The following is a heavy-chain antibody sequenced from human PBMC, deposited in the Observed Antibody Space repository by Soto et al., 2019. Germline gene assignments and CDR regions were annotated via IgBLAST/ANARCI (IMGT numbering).Heavy chain of an antibody. J-gene: IGHJ6*02. V-gene: IGHV1-69*01. Sequence: QVQLVQSGTEVKKPGSSVKVSCKASGGTFSTYSISWVRQAPGQGLEWMGGSLPIFATAQYAQNFQGRVTIAADESTSTAYLELSSLSSDETAVSYCATGGRYPKSSYSYGMDVWGQGTTVTVSS. CDR3: ATGGRYPKSSYSYGMDV. CDR2: SLPIFATA. CDR1: GGTFSTYS. D-gene: IGHD1-20*01.